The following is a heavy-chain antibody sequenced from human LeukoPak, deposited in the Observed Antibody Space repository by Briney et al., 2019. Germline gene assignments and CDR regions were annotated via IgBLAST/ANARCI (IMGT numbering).Heavy chain of an antibody. Sequence: ASVKVSCKASAGTFSSYAISWVRQAPGQGLEWMGGIIPIFGTANYAQKFQGRVTITADESTSTAYMELSSLRSEDTAVYYCARESGSYFPSTFDYWGQGTLVTVSS. CDR2: IIPIFGTA. J-gene: IGHJ4*02. CDR3: ARESGSYFPSTFDY. CDR1: AGTFSSYA. D-gene: IGHD1-26*01. V-gene: IGHV1-69*01.